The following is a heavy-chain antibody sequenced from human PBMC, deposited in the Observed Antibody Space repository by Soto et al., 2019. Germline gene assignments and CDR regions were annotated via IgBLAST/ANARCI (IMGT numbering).Heavy chain of an antibody. J-gene: IGHJ4*02. D-gene: IGHD3-22*01. Sequence: PSETLSLTCTVPGGSISSGDYYWSWIRQPPGKGLEWIGYIYYSGSTYYNPSLKSRVTISVDTSKNQFSLKLSSVTAADTAVYYCAREHGRYYDSSGSFDYWGQGTLVTVSS. V-gene: IGHV4-30-4*01. CDR2: IYYSGST. CDR3: AREHGRYYDSSGSFDY. CDR1: GGSISSGDYY.